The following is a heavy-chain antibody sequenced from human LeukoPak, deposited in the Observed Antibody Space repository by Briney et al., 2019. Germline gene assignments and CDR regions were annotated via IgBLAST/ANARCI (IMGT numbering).Heavy chain of an antibody. D-gene: IGHD2-2*01. V-gene: IGHV3-53*01. J-gene: IGHJ4*02. CDR3: AGCSSTSCYLGY. CDR1: GFTVSSNY. Sequence: GGSLRLSCAASGFTVSSNYMSWVRQAPGKGLEWVSVIYSGGSTYYADSVRGRFTISRDNSKNTLYLQMNSLRAEDTAVYYCAGCSSTSCYLGYWGQGTLVTVSS. CDR2: IYSGGST.